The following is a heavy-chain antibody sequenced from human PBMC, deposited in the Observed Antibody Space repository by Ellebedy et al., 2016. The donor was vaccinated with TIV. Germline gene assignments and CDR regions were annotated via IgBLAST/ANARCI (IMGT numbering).Heavy chain of an antibody. J-gene: IGHJ6*02. CDR2: INYSGST. CDR3: ARHVEMEWLLSPVYGLDV. CDR1: GGSIRSYY. Sequence: MPSETLSLTCTVAGGSIRSYYWSWIRQPPGKGLEWIGCINYSGSTHYNSSLKSRVTISVETSKNQFSLNLSSVTAADTGVYYCARHVEMEWLLSPVYGLDVWGQGTTVTVSS. D-gene: IGHD3-3*01. V-gene: IGHV4-59*08.